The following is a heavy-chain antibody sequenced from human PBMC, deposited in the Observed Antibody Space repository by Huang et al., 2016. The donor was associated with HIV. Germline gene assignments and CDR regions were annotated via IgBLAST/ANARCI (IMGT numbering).Heavy chain of an antibody. CDR3: AKLIRSGTLDY. CDR2: IYYRGTT. CDR1: GDSISSSSDY. V-gene: IGHV4-39*01. Sequence: QLQLQESGPGLVKPSETLSLTCTVSGDSISSSSDYWGWIRQSPGKGLGWIGSIYYRGTTYYNPSLKSRVTLSVDTSKNQFSLNLSSVTAADTALYYCAKLIRSGTLDYRGQGILVTVSS. D-gene: IGHD1-26*01. J-gene: IGHJ4*02.